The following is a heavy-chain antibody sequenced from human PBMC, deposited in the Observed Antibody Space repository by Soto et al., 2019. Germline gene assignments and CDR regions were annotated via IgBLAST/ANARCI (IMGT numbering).Heavy chain of an antibody. CDR1: GGSFSGYY. CDR3: ARGLPISSSWYVRGSKPRYNWFDP. Sequence: QVQLQQWGAGLLKPSETLSLTCAVYGGSFSGYYWSWIRQPPGKGLEWIGEINHSGSTNYNPSLKSRVTISVDTSKNQFSLKLSSVTAADTAVYYCARGLPISSSWYVRGSKPRYNWFDPWGQGTLVTVSS. CDR2: INHSGST. D-gene: IGHD6-13*01. J-gene: IGHJ5*02. V-gene: IGHV4-34*01.